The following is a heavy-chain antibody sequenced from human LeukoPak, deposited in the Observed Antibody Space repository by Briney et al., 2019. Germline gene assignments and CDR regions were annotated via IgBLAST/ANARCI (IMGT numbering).Heavy chain of an antibody. V-gene: IGHV3-7*01. CDR1: GFTFSSYW. Sequence: PGRSLRLSCAASGFTFSSYWMSWVRQAPGKGLEWVANIKQDGSEKYYVDPVKGRFTISRDNAKNSLYPQMNSLRAEDTAVYYCARDRGSQGGYSWVSDYWGQGTLVTVSS. CDR3: ARDRGSQGGYSWVSDY. CDR2: IKQDGSEK. J-gene: IGHJ4*02. D-gene: IGHD6-13*01.